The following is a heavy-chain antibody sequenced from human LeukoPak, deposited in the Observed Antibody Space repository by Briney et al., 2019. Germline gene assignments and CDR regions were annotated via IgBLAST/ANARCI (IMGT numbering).Heavy chain of an antibody. V-gene: IGHV3-30*18. CDR1: GFTFSSYG. J-gene: IGHJ4*02. CDR2: ISYDGSNK. D-gene: IGHD1-26*01. CDR3: AKDVNAFSEPPDY. Sequence: GGSLRLSCAASGFTFSSYGMHWVRQAPGKGQEWVAVISYDGSNKYYADSVKGRFTISRDNSKNTLYLQMNSLRAEDTAVYYCAKDVNAFSEPPDYWGQGTLVTVSS.